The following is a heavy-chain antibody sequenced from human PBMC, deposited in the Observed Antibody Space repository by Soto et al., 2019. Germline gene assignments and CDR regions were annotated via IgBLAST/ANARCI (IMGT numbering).Heavy chain of an antibody. CDR1: GFTFSSYG. Sequence: GGSLRLSCSASGFTFSSYGMHWVRQAPGKGLEWVAVIWYDGSNKYYADSVKGRFAISRDNSKNTLYLQMNSLRAEDTAVYYCARSQNQLLSWFDPWGQGTLVTVSS. CDR2: IWYDGSNK. CDR3: ARSQNQLLSWFDP. J-gene: IGHJ5*02. V-gene: IGHV3-33*01. D-gene: IGHD2-2*01.